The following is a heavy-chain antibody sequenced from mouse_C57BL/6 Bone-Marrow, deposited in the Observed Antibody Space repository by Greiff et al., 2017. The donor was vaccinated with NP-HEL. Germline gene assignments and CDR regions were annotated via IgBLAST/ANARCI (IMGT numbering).Heavy chain of an antibody. CDR2: IYPRDGST. Sequence: VQLVESGPELVKPGASVKLSCKASGYTFTSYDINWVKQRPGQGLEWIGWIYPRDGSTKYNEKFKGKATLTVDTSSSTAYMELHSLTSEDSAVYFCASRYGLWYFDVWGTGTTVTVSS. V-gene: IGHV1-85*01. CDR3: ASRYGLWYFDV. CDR1: GYTFTSYD. J-gene: IGHJ1*03. D-gene: IGHD1-1*01.